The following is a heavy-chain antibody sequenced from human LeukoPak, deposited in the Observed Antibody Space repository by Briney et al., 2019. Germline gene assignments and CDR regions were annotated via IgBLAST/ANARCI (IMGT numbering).Heavy chain of an antibody. J-gene: IGHJ5*02. CDR1: GGSISSSSYY. D-gene: IGHD3-9*01. CDR2: IYYSGST. V-gene: IGHV4-39*01. Sequence: SETLSLICTVSGGSISSSSYYWGWIRQPPGKGLEWIGSIYYSGSTYYNPSLKSRVTISVDTSKNQFSLKLSSVTAADTAVYYCASTQWRYFENWFDPWGQGTLVTVSS. CDR3: ASTQWRYFENWFDP.